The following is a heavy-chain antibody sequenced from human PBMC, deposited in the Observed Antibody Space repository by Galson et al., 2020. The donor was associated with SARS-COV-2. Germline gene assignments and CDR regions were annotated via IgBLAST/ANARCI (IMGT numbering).Heavy chain of an antibody. CDR3: ATPRQDPLTGDYHDAFEI. V-gene: IGHV3-7*05. J-gene: IGHJ3*02. CDR2: VKQDGSEK. CDR1: GLTFGSYW. D-gene: IGHD3-9*01. Sequence: GGSLRLSCAVSGLTFGSYWMSWVRQAPGKGLEWVANVKQDGSEKYYVDSVKGRFTISRDNAKNLLYLQMNSLRVEDTAVYYCATPRQDPLTGDYHDAFEIWGQGTMVTVSS.